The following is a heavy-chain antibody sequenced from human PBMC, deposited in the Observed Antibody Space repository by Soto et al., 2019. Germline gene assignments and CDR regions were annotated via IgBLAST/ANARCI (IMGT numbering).Heavy chain of an antibody. Sequence: QVQLVQSGSEIKKPGASVKVSCKAFGYTFTSYGIGWVRQAPGQGLEWMGWISVYNDNTNYAQKFQGRVTMTTETYSGTAYMELRSLKSADTAVYYCARIGFDGHWGQGTLVTVSS. CDR1: GYTFTSYG. V-gene: IGHV1-18*01. J-gene: IGHJ1*01. D-gene: IGHD3-9*01. CDR3: ARIGFDGH. CDR2: ISVYNDNT.